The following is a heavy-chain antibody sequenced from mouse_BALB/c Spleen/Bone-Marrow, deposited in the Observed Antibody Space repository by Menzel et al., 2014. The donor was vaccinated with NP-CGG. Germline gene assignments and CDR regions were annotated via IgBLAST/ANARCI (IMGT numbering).Heavy chain of an antibody. CDR3: TRDGVYCYGTCFGV. D-gene: IGHD1-1*01. J-gene: IGHJ1*01. CDR1: GYTFTNYY. V-gene: IGHV1S81*02. Sequence: QVQLKESGAELVKPGASVKLSCKVSGYTFTNYYVYWVKQRPGQGLEWIGEINPSNGVTNFNERFMSKATLTVDNSSSTAYMHLSNLRSQGSALYYFTRDGVYCYGTCFGVWGAGATGTIS. CDR2: INPSNGVT.